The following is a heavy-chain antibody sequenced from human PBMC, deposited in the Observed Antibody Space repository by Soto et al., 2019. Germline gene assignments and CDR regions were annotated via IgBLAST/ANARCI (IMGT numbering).Heavy chain of an antibody. Sequence: QVQLQESGSGLVKPSQSLSLTCTVSGVSLNTADTWWSWIRQSPGKGLEFIGYYHSGGSTYYDASFRSRVIISADTSNCQFSLKLSSVTVADTGVYSCVRSRHMESGNAYGLDVWGQGTTVTVSS. J-gene: IGHJ6*02. CDR2: YHSGGST. V-gene: IGHV4-30-4*01. CDR1: GVSLNTADTW. CDR3: VRSRHMESGNAYGLDV. D-gene: IGHD2-15*01.